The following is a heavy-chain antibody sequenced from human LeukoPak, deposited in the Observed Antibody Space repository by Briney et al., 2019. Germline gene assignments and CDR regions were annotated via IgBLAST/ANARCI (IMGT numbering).Heavy chain of an antibody. J-gene: IGHJ6*02. D-gene: IGHD3-16*01. CDR1: GFTSSDSW. V-gene: IGHV3-7*01. Sequence: GGSLRLSCAASGFTSSDSWMSWVRQAPGKGLEWVANMNQDGSAKGYVDSVKGRFTISRDNARNSLYLQMSSLRPEDTAVYYCATYTHWVAGDVWGQGTAVTVSS. CDR3: ATYTHWVAGDV. CDR2: MNQDGSAK.